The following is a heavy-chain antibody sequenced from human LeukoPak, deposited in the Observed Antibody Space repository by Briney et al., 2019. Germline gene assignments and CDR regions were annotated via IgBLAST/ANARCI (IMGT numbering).Heavy chain of an antibody. Sequence: SETLTLTCTVSGDSINGYYWSWVRQPPGRGLEWIGYIYYSGSSRYNPSLESRLTLSVATTKNQFSVNLNSVTAADTAVYYCVRHDNGYFHYWGQGTLVTVSS. CDR2: IYYSGSS. CDR3: VRHDNGYFHY. CDR1: GDSINGYY. J-gene: IGHJ4*02. D-gene: IGHD2-8*01. V-gene: IGHV4-59*08.